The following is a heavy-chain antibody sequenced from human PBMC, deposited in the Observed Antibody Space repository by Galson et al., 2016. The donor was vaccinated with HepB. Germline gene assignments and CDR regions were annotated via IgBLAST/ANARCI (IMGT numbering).Heavy chain of an antibody. J-gene: IGHJ6*02. CDR2: INTNTGKP. V-gene: IGHV7-4-1*02. CDR3: ARDQSGHCSSSSCYSVYGMDV. CDR1: GYTFTNYA. D-gene: IGHD2-2*01. Sequence: SVKVSCKASGYTFTNYAMNWVRQAPGQGLEWMGWINTNTGKPTYAQGFTGRFVFSLDTSVSTAYLQISSLKAEDTAVYYWARDQSGHCSSSSCYSVYGMDVWGQGTTVTVSS.